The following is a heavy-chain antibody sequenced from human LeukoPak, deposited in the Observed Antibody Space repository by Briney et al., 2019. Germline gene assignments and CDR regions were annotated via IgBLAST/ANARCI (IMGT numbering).Heavy chain of an antibody. V-gene: IGHV6-1*01. D-gene: IGHD3-10*01. J-gene: IGHJ3*02. CDR3: ARSMVRGEIPPTLTFDI. CDR1: GDSVSSNSAA. CDR2: TYYRSKWYN. Sequence: SQTLSLTCAISGDSVSSNSAAWNWIRQSPSRGLEWLGRTYYRSKWYNDYAVSVKSRITINPDTSKNQFSLQLNSVTPEDTAVYYCARSMVRGEIPPTLTFDIWGQGTMVTVSS.